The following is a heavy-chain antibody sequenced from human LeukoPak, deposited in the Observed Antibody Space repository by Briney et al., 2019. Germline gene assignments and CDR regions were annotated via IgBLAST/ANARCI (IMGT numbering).Heavy chain of an antibody. CDR2: INPNSGGT. V-gene: IGHV1-2*02. J-gene: IGHJ4*02. Sequence: ASVKVSCKASGYTFTGYYMHWVRQAPGQGLEWMGWINPNSGGTNYAQKFQGRVTTTRDTSISTAYMELSRLRSDDTAVYYCARDWGDGYNWIDYWGQGTLVTVSS. CDR3: ARDWGDGYNWIDY. CDR1: GYTFTGYY. D-gene: IGHD5-24*01.